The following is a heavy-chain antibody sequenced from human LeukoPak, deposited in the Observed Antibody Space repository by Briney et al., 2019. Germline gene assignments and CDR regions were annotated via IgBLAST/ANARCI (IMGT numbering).Heavy chain of an antibody. CDR2: NWYDGSDK. J-gene: IGHJ3*01. Sequence: GRSLRLSCAASGFTFSSYGMHWVRQAPGKGLEWVAVNWYDGSDKYYADSVKGRFTISRDNSKSTLYLQMSSLRAEDTAVNYSARTNLFVDTAVNDAFDVWGQGTMVVVSS. V-gene: IGHV3-33*01. D-gene: IGHD5-18*01. CDR3: ARTNLFVDTAVNDAFDV. CDR1: GFTFSSYG.